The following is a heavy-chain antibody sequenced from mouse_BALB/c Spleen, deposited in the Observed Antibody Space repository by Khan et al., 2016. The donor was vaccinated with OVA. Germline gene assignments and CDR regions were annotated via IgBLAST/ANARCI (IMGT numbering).Heavy chain of an antibody. J-gene: IGHJ3*01. Sequence: DVMLVESGGDLVKPGGSLKLSCAASGFTFSSYSMSWVRQTPDKRLEWVATISSGGDYTYYPDNVKGRFPISRDNARNTLYLQMSSLKSEETAMYACASHLTGSLAYWGQETLVTVSA. CDR3: ASHLTGSLAY. V-gene: IGHV5-6*02. CDR2: ISSGGDYT. CDR1: GFTFSSYS.